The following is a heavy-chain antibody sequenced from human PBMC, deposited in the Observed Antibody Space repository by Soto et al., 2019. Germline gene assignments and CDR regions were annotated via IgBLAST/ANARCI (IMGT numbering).Heavy chain of an antibody. V-gene: IGHV4-59*08. Sequence: SETLSLTSTASGGSISSYYWSWIRQPPGMGLKWIGYISYSGSTNYNPSLKSRVTITVDTSKKQFSLKLSSVTAADTAVYYCARRRGYSYGNNWFDPWGQG. D-gene: IGHD5-18*01. CDR2: ISYSGST. CDR1: GGSISSYY. CDR3: ARRRGYSYGNNWFDP. J-gene: IGHJ5*02.